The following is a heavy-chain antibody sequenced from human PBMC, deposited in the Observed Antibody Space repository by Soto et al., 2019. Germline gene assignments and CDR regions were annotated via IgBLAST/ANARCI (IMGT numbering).Heavy chain of an antibody. V-gene: IGHV1-18*01. J-gene: IGHJ4*02. D-gene: IGHD3-22*01. CDR1: GYTFTSYG. CDR2: ISAYNGNT. CDR3: ARDGNYYDSSGPKDY. Sequence: ASVKVSCKASGYTFTSYGISWVRQAPGQGLEWMGWISAYNGNTNYAQKLQGRVTMTTDTSTSTAYMELRSLRSDDTAVYYCARDGNYYDSSGPKDYWGQGTLVTVS.